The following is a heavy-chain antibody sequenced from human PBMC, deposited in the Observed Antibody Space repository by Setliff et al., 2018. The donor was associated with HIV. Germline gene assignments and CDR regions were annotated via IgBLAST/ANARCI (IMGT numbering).Heavy chain of an antibody. Sequence: GASVKVSCKASGYTFTNFYMHWVRQAPGQGLEWMGIIIPIIGIENYAQKFQGRVTITADKSTSTAHMELSSLRSEDTAVYYCAREHRHFDYWGQGTLVTVSS. V-gene: IGHV1-46*01. CDR1: GYTFTNFY. D-gene: IGHD2-21*01. J-gene: IGHJ4*02. CDR2: IIPIIGIE. CDR3: AREHRHFDY.